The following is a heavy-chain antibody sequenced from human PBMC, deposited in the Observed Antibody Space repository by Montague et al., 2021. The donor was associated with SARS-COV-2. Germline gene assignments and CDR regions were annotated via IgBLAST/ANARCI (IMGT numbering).Heavy chain of an antibody. J-gene: IGHJ4*02. CDR2: IYYSGST. CDR3: ARGMHYYDSSGYYFDY. V-gene: IGHV4-59*01. Sequence: SETLSLTCTVSGGSISSYYWSWIRQPPGKGLEWIGYIYYSGSTNYNPSLKSRVTISVDTSKNQFSLKLSSVTAADPAVYYCARGMHYYDSSGYYFDYWGQGTLVTVSS. D-gene: IGHD3-22*01. CDR1: GGSISSYY.